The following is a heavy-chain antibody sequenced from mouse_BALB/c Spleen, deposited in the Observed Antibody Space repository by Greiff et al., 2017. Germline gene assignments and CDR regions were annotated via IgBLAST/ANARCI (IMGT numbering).Heavy chain of an antibody. CDR2: ISTYYGNT. J-gene: IGHJ2*01. V-gene: IGHV1-67*01. CDR1: GYTFTDYA. CDR3: ARERSSFFDY. Sequence: QVQLQQSGPELVRPGVSVKIYCTGSGYTFTDYAMHWVKQSHAKSLEWIGVISTYYGNTNYNQKFKGKATMTVDKSSSTAYMELARLTSEDSAIYYCARERSSFFDYWGQGTTLTVSS. D-gene: IGHD1-1*01.